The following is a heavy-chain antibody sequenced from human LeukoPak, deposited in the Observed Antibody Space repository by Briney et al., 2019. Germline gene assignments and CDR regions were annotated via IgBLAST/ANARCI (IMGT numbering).Heavy chain of an antibody. J-gene: IGHJ3*02. CDR2: ISGSGGRT. Sequence: GGSLRLSHAASGFSFNSYAMGWLRQAAARAGEGVSAISGSGGRTYYAHPVTGRFTISRDNSKNPLYLQINSLRAEDTAVYYCAKDRTMIVVGMAFDIWGQGTMVTVSS. V-gene: IGHV3-23*01. CDR3: AKDRTMIVVGMAFDI. CDR1: GFSFNSYA. D-gene: IGHD3-22*01.